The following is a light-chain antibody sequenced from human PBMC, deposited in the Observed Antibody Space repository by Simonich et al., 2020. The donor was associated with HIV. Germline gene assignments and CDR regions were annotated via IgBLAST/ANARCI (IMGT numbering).Light chain of an antibody. J-gene: IGKJ4*01. CDR2: WAS. V-gene: IGKV4-1*01. Sequence: DIVMTQSPDSLAVSLGERATINCKSSQSVLYSSNNKNYLNWYQQKAGQPPKLLIYWASTRESGVPDRFSGGGSGTDFTLTISSLQAEDVAVYYCQQYYSTPLTFGGGTKVEIK. CDR1: QSVLYSSNNKNY. CDR3: QQYYSTPLT.